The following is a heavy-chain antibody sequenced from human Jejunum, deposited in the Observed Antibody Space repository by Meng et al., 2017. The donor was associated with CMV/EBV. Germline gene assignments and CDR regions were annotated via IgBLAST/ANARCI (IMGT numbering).Heavy chain of an antibody. CDR2: ISSSGSSI. CDR3: ARRYCSSTSCLFDY. V-gene: IGHV3-48*03. J-gene: IGHJ4*02. D-gene: IGHD2-2*01. Sequence: GFTFSSYEMDWVRQAPGKGLEWVSHISSSGSSIYYADSVKGRFTISRDNAKTSLFLQMNSLRPEDTALYYCARRYCSSTSCLFDYWGQGTLVTVSS. CDR1: GFTFSSYE.